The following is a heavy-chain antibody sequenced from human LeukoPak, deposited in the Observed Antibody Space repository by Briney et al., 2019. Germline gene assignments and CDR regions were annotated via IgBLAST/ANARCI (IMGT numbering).Heavy chain of an antibody. CDR1: GYTFTGYY. CDR3: ARPPSPYCGGDCYSLAH. Sequence: ASVKVSCKASGYTFTGYYMHWVRQAPGQGLEWMGIINPSGGSTSYAQKFQGRVTMTRDMSTSTVYMELSSLRSEDTAVYYCARPPSPYCGGDCYSLAHWGQGTLVTVSS. V-gene: IGHV1-46*01. J-gene: IGHJ4*02. CDR2: INPSGGST. D-gene: IGHD2-21*02.